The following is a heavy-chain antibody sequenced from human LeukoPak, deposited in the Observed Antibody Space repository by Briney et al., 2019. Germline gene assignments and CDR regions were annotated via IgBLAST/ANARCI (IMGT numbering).Heavy chain of an antibody. CDR2: IYYSGST. D-gene: IGHD3-22*01. CDR1: GGSISSSSYY. J-gene: IGHJ4*02. CDR3: ARHRATSGYYYYFDY. V-gene: IGHV4-39*01. Sequence: PSETLSPTCTVSGGSISSSSYYWGWIRQPPGKGLEWIGSIYYSGSTYYNPSLKSRVTISVDTSKNQFSLKLSSVTAADTAVYYCARHRATSGYYYYFDYWGQGTLVTVSS.